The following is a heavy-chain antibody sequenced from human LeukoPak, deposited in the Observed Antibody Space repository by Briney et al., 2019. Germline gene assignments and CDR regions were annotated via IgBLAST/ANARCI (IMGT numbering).Heavy chain of an antibody. Sequence: ASVKVSCKASGGTFSSYAISWVRQAPGQGLEWMGGIIPIFGTANYAQKFQGRVTITTDESTSTAYMELSSLRSEDTAVYYCARAQLERRRHALAWFDYWGQGTLVTVSS. CDR2: IIPIFGTA. CDR1: GGTFSSYA. V-gene: IGHV1-69*05. D-gene: IGHD1-1*01. CDR3: ARAQLERRRHALAWFDY. J-gene: IGHJ4*02.